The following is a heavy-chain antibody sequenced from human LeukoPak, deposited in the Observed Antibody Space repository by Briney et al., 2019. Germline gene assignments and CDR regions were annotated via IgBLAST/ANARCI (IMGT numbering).Heavy chain of an antibody. V-gene: IGHV4-59*01. CDR1: GGSIGSYY. D-gene: IGHD6-19*01. Sequence: SETLSLTCTVSGGSIGSYYWSWIRQPPGKGLEWIGYIYYSGSTNYNPSLKSRVTISVDTSKNQFSLKLSSVTAADTAVYYCARTSGWGSYYFDYWGQGTLVTVSS. J-gene: IGHJ4*02. CDR3: ARTSGWGSYYFDY. CDR2: IYYSGST.